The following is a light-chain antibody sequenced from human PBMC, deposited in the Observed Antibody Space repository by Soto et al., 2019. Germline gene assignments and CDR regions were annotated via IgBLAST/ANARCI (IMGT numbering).Light chain of an antibody. J-gene: IGKJ4*01. CDR3: QQSYSTPRT. CDR2: AAS. Sequence: DIPMTQSPSSLSASVGDRVTITCRASQSLSSYLTWSQQKPGKAPKLLIYAASSLQSGVPSRFSGSGSGTDFTLTISSLQPEEFATYYCQQSYSTPRTFGGGTKVEIK. CDR1: QSLSSY. V-gene: IGKV1-39*01.